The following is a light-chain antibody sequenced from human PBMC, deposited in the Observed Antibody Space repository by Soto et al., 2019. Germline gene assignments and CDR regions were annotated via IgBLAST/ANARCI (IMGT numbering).Light chain of an antibody. Sequence: MRMTQSPATLSVSPGERVTLSCRTSHSVNSHVAWYQQKPGQAPRLLLYGASTRATGIPVRFSGSGFGTEFTLTISSLQSEDFAVYYCQQYKNWPLFGQGTRLEI. CDR3: QQYKNWPL. V-gene: IGKV3-15*01. J-gene: IGKJ5*01. CDR1: HSVNSH. CDR2: GAS.